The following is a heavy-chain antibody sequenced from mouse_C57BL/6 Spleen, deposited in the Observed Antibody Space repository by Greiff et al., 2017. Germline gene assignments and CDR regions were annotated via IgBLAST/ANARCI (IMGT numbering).Heavy chain of an antibody. CDR3: ASYGNFDY. Sequence: QVQLQQPGAELVRPGSSVKLSCKASGYTFTSYWMHWVKQRPIQGLEWIGNIDPSDSETHYNQKFKYKATLTVDKSSSTAYMQLSSLTSEDAAVYYCASYGNFDYWGQGTTLTVSS. CDR1: GYTFTSYW. D-gene: IGHD2-1*01. J-gene: IGHJ2*01. CDR2: IDPSDSET. V-gene: IGHV1-52*01.